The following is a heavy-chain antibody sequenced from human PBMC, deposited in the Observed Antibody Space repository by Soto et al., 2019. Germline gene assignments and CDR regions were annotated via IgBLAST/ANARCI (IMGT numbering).Heavy chain of an antibody. CDR2: ISGSGGST. J-gene: IGHJ2*01. V-gene: IGHV3-23*01. Sequence: KGLEWVSAISGSGGSTYYADSVKGRFTISRDNSKNTLYLQMNSLTSDVTAEDGIRDTVPVSAFLLNRSSDL. CDR3: RDTVPVSAFLLNRSSDL. D-gene: IGHD1-20*01.